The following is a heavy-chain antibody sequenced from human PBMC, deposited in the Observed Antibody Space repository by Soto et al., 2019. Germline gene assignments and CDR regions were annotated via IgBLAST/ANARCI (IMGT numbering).Heavy chain of an antibody. V-gene: IGHV1-24*01. CDR2: FDPEEGET. CDR1: GYTLSELP. J-gene: IGHJ5*02. D-gene: IGHD3-3*01. CDR3: VTLSDDFSRGPNNWFDP. Sequence: GASVKVSCKGSGYTLSELPIHWVRQAPGKGLEWMGGFDPEEGETVYARKFQGRVAMTEDTSTDTAYMELSSLTSEDTAVYYCVTLSDDFSRGPNNWFDPWGQGTLVTVSS.